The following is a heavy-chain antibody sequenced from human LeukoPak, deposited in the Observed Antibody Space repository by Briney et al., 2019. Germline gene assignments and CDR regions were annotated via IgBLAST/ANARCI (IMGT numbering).Heavy chain of an antibody. Sequence: GGSLRLSCAASGFTFSSYSMNWVRQAPGKGLEWVSSISSSSSYIYYADSVKGRFTISRDNARNSLYLQINSLRAEDTAVYYCARDVQYYYDSSGYYRTAYYYYYYYMDVWGKGTTVTVSS. D-gene: IGHD3-22*01. CDR2: ISSSSSYI. CDR1: GFTFSSYS. V-gene: IGHV3-21*01. CDR3: ARDVQYYYDSSGYYRTAYYYYYYYMDV. J-gene: IGHJ6*03.